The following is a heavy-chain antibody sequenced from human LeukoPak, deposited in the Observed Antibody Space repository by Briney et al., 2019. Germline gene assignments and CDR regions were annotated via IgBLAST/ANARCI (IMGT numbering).Heavy chain of an antibody. D-gene: IGHD2-15*01. J-gene: IGHJ4*02. CDR1: GFSVSSNY. CDR2: FYSGGST. V-gene: IGHV3-66*02. CDR3: ARETSTQCSGGSCFFDY. Sequence: GGTLRLSCAASGFSVSSNYMSWVRQAPGKGLEWVSVFYSGGSTYYADSVKGRFTISRDTSKNTLYLQMNSLRVEDTAVYYCARETSTQCSGGSCFFDYWGQGTLVTVSS.